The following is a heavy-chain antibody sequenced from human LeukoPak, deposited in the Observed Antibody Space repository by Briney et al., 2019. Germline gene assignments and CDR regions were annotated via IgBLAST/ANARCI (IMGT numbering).Heavy chain of an antibody. CDR1: GFTVNEYD. CDR2: IGLVGDT. J-gene: IGHJ6*02. CDR3: LRDYHGMDV. D-gene: IGHD3-16*02. Sequence: PGGSLRLSCAASGFTVNEYDMHWVRQATGKGLEWVPAIGLVGDTYYVGSVKGRFTMSRDNASNKVHLQMNSLRDGDTGVYYCLRDYHGMDVWGQGTTVIVSS. V-gene: IGHV3-13*01.